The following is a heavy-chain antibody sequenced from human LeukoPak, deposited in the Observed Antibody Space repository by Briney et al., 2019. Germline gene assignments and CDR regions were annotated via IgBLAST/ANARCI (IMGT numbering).Heavy chain of an antibody. CDR2: ISAYNGNT. J-gene: IGHJ4*02. CDR1: GYTFTIYG. CDR3: ARGPPSRFITMAHYFDY. Sequence: ASVTVSFKASGYTFTIYGISWVRQAPGQGLEWMGWISAYNGNTNYAQKLQGRVTMTTDTSTSTAYMELRSLRSGDTAVYYCARGPPSRFITMAHYFDYWGQGTLVTVSS. V-gene: IGHV1-18*01. D-gene: IGHD3-10*01.